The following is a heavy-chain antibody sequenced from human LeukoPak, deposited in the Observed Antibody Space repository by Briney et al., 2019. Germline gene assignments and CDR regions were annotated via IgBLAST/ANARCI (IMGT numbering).Heavy chain of an antibody. J-gene: IGHJ3*02. D-gene: IGHD3-3*01. V-gene: IGHV3-30*02. CDR3: AKADDFKDALDI. CDR2: IRNDGSKK. Sequence: GSLRLSCAASRFSFSTYTMHWVRQAPGKGLEWVALIRNDGSKKYYADSVKGRFSISRDNSKNTLYLQMNSLRAEDTAVYYCAKADDFKDALDIWGQGTKVTVSS. CDR1: RFSFSTYT.